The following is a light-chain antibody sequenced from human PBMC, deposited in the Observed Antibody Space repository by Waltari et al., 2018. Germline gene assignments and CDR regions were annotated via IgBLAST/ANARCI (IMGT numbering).Light chain of an antibody. J-gene: IGKJ1*01. CDR3: QKYGTRPAT. V-gene: IGKV3-20*01. CDR1: QSVGRT. CDR2: DAS. Sequence: SCRASQSVGRTLAWYQQRPGQAPRLLIYDASSRATGIPDRFSGSGSGTDFSLTISRLEPEDFAVYYCQKYGTRPATYGQGTKVEVK.